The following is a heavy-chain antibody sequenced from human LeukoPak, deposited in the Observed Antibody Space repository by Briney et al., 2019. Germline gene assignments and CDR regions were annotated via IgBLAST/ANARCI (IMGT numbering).Heavy chain of an antibody. D-gene: IGHD2-2*01. J-gene: IGHJ4*02. CDR1: GFTLSSYE. Sequence: AGSLSLSCAASGFTLSSYEMNWVRQAPGKGLEWALYISSSGSTKYYADSVKGRFTISRDNAENSLYLQMNSLRAEDTAVYYCARRYCSSTSCTLDYWGQGTLVTVSS. V-gene: IGHV3-48*03. CDR2: ISSSGSTK. CDR3: ARRYCSSTSCTLDY.